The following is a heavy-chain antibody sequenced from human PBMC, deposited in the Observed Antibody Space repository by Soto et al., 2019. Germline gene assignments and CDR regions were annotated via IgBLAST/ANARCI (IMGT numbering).Heavy chain of an antibody. Sequence: QVQLVQSGAEVKKPGASVKVSCKASGYTFTSYGISWVRQAPGQGLEWMGWISAYNGNTNYAQKLQRRVTMTTDPSTSTAYIELRSLRSDDTAVYYCAAGENWNYVSDAFDIWGQGTMVTVSS. V-gene: IGHV1-18*01. CDR2: ISAYNGNT. D-gene: IGHD1-7*01. CDR3: AAGENWNYVSDAFDI. J-gene: IGHJ3*02. CDR1: GYTFTSYG.